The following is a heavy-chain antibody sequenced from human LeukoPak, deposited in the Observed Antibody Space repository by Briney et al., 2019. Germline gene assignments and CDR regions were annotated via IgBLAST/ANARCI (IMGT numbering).Heavy chain of an antibody. D-gene: IGHD6-19*01. CDR3: ARHPGIAVAGTMGYYYMDV. CDR1: GGTFSSYA. CDR2: IIPIFGTA. V-gene: IGHV1-69*01. J-gene: IGHJ6*03. Sequence: SVKVSCKASGGTFSSYAISWVRQAPGQGLEWMGGIIPIFGTANYAQKFQGRVTITPDESTSTAYMELSSLRSEDTAVYYCARHPGIAVAGTMGYYYMDVWGKGTTVTVSS.